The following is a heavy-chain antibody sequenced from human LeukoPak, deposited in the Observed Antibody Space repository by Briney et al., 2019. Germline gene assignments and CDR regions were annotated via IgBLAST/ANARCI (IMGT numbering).Heavy chain of an antibody. CDR1: GGTFSSYA. D-gene: IGHD6-19*01. CDR3: ARGHSSQRWYYYYGMDV. V-gene: IGHV1-69*13. CDR2: IIPIFGTA. Sequence: SVKVSCKASGGTFSSYAISWVRQAPGQGLEWMGGIIPIFGTANYAQKFQGRVTITADESTSTAYMELSSLRSGDTAVYYCARGHSSQRWYYYYGMDVWGQGTTVTVSS. J-gene: IGHJ6*02.